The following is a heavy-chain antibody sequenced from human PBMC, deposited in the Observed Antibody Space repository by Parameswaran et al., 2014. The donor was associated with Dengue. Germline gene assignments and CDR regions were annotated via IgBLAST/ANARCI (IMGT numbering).Heavy chain of an antibody. CDR3: AASSGRAYYWYFDL. J-gene: IGHJ2*01. D-gene: IGHD6-19*01. V-gene: IGHV1-2*02. CDR2: INPNSGGT. Sequence: WVRQAPGQGLEWMGWINPNSGGTNYAQKFQGRVTMTRDTSISTAYMELSRLRSDDTAVYYCAASSGRAYYWYFDLWSRGTPVTVSS.